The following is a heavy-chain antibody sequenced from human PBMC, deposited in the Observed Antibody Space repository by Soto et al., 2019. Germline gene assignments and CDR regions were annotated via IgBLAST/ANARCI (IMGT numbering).Heavy chain of an antibody. Sequence: EVQLLESGGGLVQPGGSLRLSCAASGLTFSNYAMSWVRQAPGKGLEWVSAISSSGGNTYYADSVEGRFTISRDNSKDTLYLQMNSLRAEDTAVYYCAKTRPGQLVIAEYFQHWGQGTLVTVSS. V-gene: IGHV3-23*01. J-gene: IGHJ1*01. CDR3: AKTRPGQLVIAEYFQH. CDR2: ISSSGGNT. D-gene: IGHD6-13*01. CDR1: GLTFSNYA.